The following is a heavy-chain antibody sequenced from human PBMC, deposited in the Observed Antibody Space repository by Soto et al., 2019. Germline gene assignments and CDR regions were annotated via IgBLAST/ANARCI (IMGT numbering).Heavy chain of an antibody. D-gene: IGHD6-6*01. CDR2: INHSGST. V-gene: IGHV4-34*01. CDR1: GGSFSGYY. Sequence: SETLSLTCAVYGGSFSGYYWSWIRQPPGKGLEWIGEINHSGSTNYNPSLKSRVTISVDTSKNQFSLKLSSVTAADTAVYYCARGGIAARRPLLYYGMDVWGQGTTVTVSS. J-gene: IGHJ6*02. CDR3: ARGGIAARRPLLYYGMDV.